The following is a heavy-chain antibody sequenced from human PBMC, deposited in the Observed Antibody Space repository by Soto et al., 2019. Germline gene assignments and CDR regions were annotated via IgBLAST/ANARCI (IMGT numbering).Heavy chain of an antibody. CDR3: AHHPYYGLGTYSFDY. J-gene: IGHJ4*02. V-gene: IGHV2-5*02. D-gene: IGHD3-10*01. Sequence: QITLKESGPTLVKPTQTLTLTCTFSGFSLRTSGVGVGWIRQPPGKALEWLAVIYWDDDKRSSSSLKSRLTIIKDTSKNQVVLTMTNMDPVDTATYYCAHHPYYGLGTYSFDYWGQGILVTVSS. CDR2: IYWDDDK. CDR1: GFSLRTSGVG.